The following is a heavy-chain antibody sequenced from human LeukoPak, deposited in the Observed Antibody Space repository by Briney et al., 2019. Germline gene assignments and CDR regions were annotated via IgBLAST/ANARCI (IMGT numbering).Heavy chain of an antibody. Sequence: PSETLSLTCTVSGGSISSYYWSWIRQPAGKGLKWIGRIYISGSGSTNYNPSLKSRVTMSVDTSKNQFSLKLSSVTAADTAVYYCARESSVTQLVSDGYFDYWGQGTLVTVSS. CDR2: IYISGSGST. J-gene: IGHJ4*02. CDR1: GGSISSYY. V-gene: IGHV4-4*07. D-gene: IGHD6-6*01. CDR3: ARESSVTQLVSDGYFDY.